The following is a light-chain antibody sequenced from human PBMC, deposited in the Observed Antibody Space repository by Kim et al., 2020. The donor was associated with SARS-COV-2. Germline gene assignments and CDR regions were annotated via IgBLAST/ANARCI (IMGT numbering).Light chain of an antibody. CDR2: GAS. J-gene: IGKJ4*01. CDR3: QQYNNWPT. Sequence: EIVMTQSPATLSVSPGERATLSCRASQSVSSNLAWYQQKPGQAPRLLIYGASIRATGIPARFSGSGSGTEFTLTISSLQSEDFAVCYCQQYNNWPTFGGGTKVDIK. CDR1: QSVSSN. V-gene: IGKV3D-15*01.